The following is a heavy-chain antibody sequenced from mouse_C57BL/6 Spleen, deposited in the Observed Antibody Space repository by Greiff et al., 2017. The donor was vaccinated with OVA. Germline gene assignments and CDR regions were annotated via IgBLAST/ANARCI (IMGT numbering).Heavy chain of an antibody. V-gene: IGHV1-61*01. CDR2: IYPSDSET. D-gene: IGHD1-1*01. Sequence: QVQLQQPGAELVRPGSSVKLSCKASGYTFTSYWMDWVKQRPGQGLEWIGNIYPSDSETHYNQKFKDKATLTVDKSSSTAYMQLSSLTSEDSAVYYCARSDYYGSSYYAMDYWGQGPSVTVSP. CDR3: ARSDYYGSSYYAMDY. CDR1: GYTFTSYW. J-gene: IGHJ4*01.